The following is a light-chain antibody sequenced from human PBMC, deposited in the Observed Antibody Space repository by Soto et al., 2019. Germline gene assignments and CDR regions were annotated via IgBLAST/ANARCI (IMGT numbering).Light chain of an antibody. V-gene: IGLV4-69*01. CDR3: QTWGTGSHV. CDR1: SGHSSYA. J-gene: IGLJ1*01. Sequence: QPVLTQSPSASASLGASVKLTCTLSSGHSSYAIAWHQQQPEKGPRYLMKLNSDGSHSKGDGIPDRFSGSSSGAERYLTISRLQSEDEADYYCQTWGTGSHVFGTGTKLTVL. CDR2: LNSDGSH.